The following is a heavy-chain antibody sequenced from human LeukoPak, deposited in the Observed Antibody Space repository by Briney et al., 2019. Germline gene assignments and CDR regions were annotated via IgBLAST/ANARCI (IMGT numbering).Heavy chain of an antibody. CDR3: ARMTDTAMVVFDY. CDR1: GGSISSYY. Sequence: SETLSLTCTVSGGSISSYYWSWIRQPPGKGLERIGYIYYSGSTNYNPSLKSRVTISVDTSKNQFSLKLSSVTAADTAVYYCARMTDTAMVVFDYWGQGTLVTVSS. V-gene: IGHV4-59*01. D-gene: IGHD5-18*01. CDR2: IYYSGST. J-gene: IGHJ4*02.